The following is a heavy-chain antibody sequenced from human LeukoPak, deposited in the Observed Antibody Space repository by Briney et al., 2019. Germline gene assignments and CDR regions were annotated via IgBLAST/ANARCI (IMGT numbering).Heavy chain of an antibody. CDR1: GFTFSSYG. CDR3: AKDNGNSVYYPWYFDL. Sequence: GGSLRLSCAASGFTFSSYGMHWVRQAPGKGLEWVAVISYDGSNKYYADSVKGRFTISRDNSKNTLYLQMNSLRAEDTAVYYCAKDNGNSVYYPWYFDLWGRGTLVTVSS. J-gene: IGHJ2*01. V-gene: IGHV3-30*18. CDR2: ISYDGSNK. D-gene: IGHD3-22*01.